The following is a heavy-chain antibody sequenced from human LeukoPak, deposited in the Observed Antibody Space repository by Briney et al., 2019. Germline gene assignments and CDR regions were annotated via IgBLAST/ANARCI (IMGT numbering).Heavy chain of an antibody. Sequence: GGSLRLSCAASGFTFSNYAFHWVRQAPGKRLEWXAVVASDGRDKHFADSVKGRFTISRDNSKNTLYLQMNSLRPEDTAVYFCARDLGKIADYYFDYWGQGSLVTVSS. D-gene: IGHD2-21*01. V-gene: IGHV3-30*14. CDR1: GFTFSNYA. J-gene: IGHJ4*02. CDR3: ARDLGKIADYYFDY. CDR2: VASDGRDK.